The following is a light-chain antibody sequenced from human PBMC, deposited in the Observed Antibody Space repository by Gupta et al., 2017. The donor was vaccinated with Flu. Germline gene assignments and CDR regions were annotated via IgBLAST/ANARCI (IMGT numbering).Light chain of an antibody. J-gene: IGLJ3*02. V-gene: IGLV3-1*01. CDR2: QDG. CDR1: NMGNKY. CDR3: QAWNSDTWV. Sequence: SNELTQLPSVSVFPGQTASITCSGDNMGNKYASWYQQKPGQSPVLVIHQDGKRPSGIPERFSGSNSGNTATLTISGTQGMDEADYYCQAWNSDTWVFGGGTKLTVL.